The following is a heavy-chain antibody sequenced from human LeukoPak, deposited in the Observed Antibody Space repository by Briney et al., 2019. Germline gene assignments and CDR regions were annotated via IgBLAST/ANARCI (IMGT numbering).Heavy chain of an antibody. V-gene: IGHV3-23*01. CDR2: ISSSGDST. CDR3: ARGGYYYYYYMDV. Sequence: GGTLRLSCAASGFTFSSYALIWVRQAPGKGLEWVSGISSSGDSTYYADSVKGRFTISRDYSKSTLSLQMNSLRVEDTAVYYCARGGYYYYYYMDVWGKGTTVTISS. J-gene: IGHJ6*03. D-gene: IGHD3-16*01. CDR1: GFTFSSYA.